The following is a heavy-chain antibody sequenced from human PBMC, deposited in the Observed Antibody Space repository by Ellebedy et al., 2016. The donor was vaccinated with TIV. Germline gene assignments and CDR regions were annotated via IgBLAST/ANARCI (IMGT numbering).Heavy chain of an antibody. CDR2: IYHSGST. D-gene: IGHD3-22*01. CDR3: ARVDYYDGSGYYLGFDY. J-gene: IGHJ4*02. V-gene: IGHV4-38-2*02. CDR1: GYSIRSGYS. Sequence: SETLSLXCTVSGYSIRSGYSWGWIRQPPGKGLEWIGSIYHSGSTSYNPSLKSRVTVSVDTSKNQFSLKLTSVTAADTAVYYCARVDYYDGSGYYLGFDYWGQGTLVTVSS.